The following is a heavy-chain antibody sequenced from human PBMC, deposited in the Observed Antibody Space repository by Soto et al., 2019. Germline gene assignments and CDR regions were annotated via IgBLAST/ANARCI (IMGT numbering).Heavy chain of an antibody. CDR1: LFTFSSYE. V-gene: IGHV3-48*03. CDR3: ARVSSNYDFWSGPYYGMDV. CDR2: ISSSGSTI. D-gene: IGHD3-3*01. Sequence: GGSLRLSCAGSLFTFSSYEMNWVRQSPGKGLEWVSYISSSGSTIYYADSVKGRFTISRDNAKNSLYLQMNSLRAEDTAVYYCARVSSNYDFWSGPYYGMDVWGQGTTVTVSS. J-gene: IGHJ6*02.